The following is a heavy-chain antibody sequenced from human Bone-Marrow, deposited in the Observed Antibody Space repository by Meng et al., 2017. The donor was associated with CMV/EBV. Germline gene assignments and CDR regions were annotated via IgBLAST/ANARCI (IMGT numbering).Heavy chain of an antibody. CDR2: INPNSGGT. D-gene: IGHD3-9*01. Sequence: ASVKVSCNASGYTFTGYYMHWVRQAPGQGLEWMGWINPNSGGTNYAQKFQGRVTMTRDTSISTAYMELSRLRSDDTAGYYWGRVKRLIRYVDWGFGWFDPWGQGTLVTVSS. CDR3: GRVKRLIRYVDWGFGWFDP. V-gene: IGHV1-2*02. J-gene: IGHJ5*02. CDR1: GYTFTGYY.